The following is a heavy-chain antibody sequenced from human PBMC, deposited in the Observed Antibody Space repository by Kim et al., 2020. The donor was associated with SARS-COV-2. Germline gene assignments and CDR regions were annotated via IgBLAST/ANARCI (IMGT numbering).Heavy chain of an antibody. CDR2: ISSSSSYI. CDR3: ARARRYCSGGSCSRRYFDY. J-gene: IGHJ4*02. V-gene: IGHV3-21*01. CDR1: GFTFSSYS. D-gene: IGHD2-15*01. Sequence: GGSLRLSCAASGFTFSSYSMNWVRQAPGKGLEWVSSISSSSSYIYYADSVKGRFTISRDNAKNSLYLQMNSLRAEDTAVYYCARARRYCSGGSCSRRYFDYWGQGTLVTVSS.